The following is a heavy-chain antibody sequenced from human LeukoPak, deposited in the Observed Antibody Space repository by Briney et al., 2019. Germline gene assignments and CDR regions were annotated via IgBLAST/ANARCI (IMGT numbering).Heavy chain of an antibody. D-gene: IGHD2-15*01. CDR1: GFIFSTYD. Sequence: GGSLRLSCAASGFIFSTYDMSWVRQAPGKGLEWVSSITTSSSYIYYADSVRGRFAISRDNAKNSLYLQMNSLRADDTALYYCARFQCSGGGCRISYCNMGVWGQGTTVTVSS. CDR3: ARFQCSGGGCRISYCNMGV. J-gene: IGHJ6*02. CDR2: ITTSSSYI. V-gene: IGHV3-21*01.